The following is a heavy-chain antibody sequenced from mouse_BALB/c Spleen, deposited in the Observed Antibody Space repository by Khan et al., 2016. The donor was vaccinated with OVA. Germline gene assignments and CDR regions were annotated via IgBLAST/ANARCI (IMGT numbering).Heavy chain of an antibody. CDR3: ARVNYGSRDYFDY. CDR1: GYTFSSYW. V-gene: IGHV1-9*01. Sequence: VQLQQSGAELMKPGASVKISCKATGYTFSSYWLEWVKQRPGHGLKWIGEILPGSGSSNYNEKFKGKATFTADISSKTTYMQLRSLTSEDSAVYYCARVNYGSRDYFDYWGQGTTLTVSS. J-gene: IGHJ2*01. D-gene: IGHD1-1*01. CDR2: ILPGSGSS.